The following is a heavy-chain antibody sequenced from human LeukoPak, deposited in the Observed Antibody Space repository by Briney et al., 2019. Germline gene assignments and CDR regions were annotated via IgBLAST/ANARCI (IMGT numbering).Heavy chain of an antibody. J-gene: IGHJ6*03. CDR3: AAWDPNFYYMDV. CDR2: ISASGGGT. CDR1: GVTNS. V-gene: IGHV3-23*01. Sequence: VGSLRLSCAMSGVTNSMSWVRQAPGKGLEWVSSISASGGGTHYTGSVKGRFTISRDNSKKTIYLQMNSLRVDVTAKYFCAAWDPNFYYMDVWGKGTTVTVSS. D-gene: IGHD1-26*01.